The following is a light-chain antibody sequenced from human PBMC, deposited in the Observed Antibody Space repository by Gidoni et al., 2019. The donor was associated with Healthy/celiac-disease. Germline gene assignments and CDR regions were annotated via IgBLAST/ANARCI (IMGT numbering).Light chain of an antibody. J-gene: IGKJ1*01. V-gene: IGKV2-30*01. CDR1: QILVYSYGNTY. CDR3: MQGTHWPWT. CDR2: KVS. Sequence: DVVMTQSPLSLPVTLGQPASISCRSSQILVYSYGNTYLNWFQQRPGQSPRRLIYKVSNRDSGVPDRFSGSGSGTDFTLKISRVEAEDVGVYYCMQGTHWPWTFGQGTKVEIK.